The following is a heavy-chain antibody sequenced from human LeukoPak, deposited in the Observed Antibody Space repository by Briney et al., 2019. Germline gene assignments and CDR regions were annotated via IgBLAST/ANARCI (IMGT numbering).Heavy chain of an antibody. V-gene: IGHV4-59*01. Sequence: PSETLSLTCTVSGGSISSYYWSWIQQPPGKGLEWIGYIYYSGSTNYNPSLKSRVTISVDTSKNQFSLKLSSVTAADTAAYYCARGVEMATIWYGMDVWGQGTTVTASS. J-gene: IGHJ6*02. D-gene: IGHD5-24*01. CDR1: GGSISSYY. CDR2: IYYSGST. CDR3: ARGVEMATIWYGMDV.